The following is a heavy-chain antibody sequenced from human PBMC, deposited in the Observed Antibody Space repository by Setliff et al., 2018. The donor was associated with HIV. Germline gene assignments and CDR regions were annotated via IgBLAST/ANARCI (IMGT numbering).Heavy chain of an antibody. CDR2: ISTYNGNT. J-gene: IGHJ3*02. Sequence: PSVKVSCKASGYTFTTYGITWVRQAPGQGLEWMGWISTYNGNTNYAQKFQGRVTMTTVTSTSTAYMELRSLRSEDTAVYYCARARITMIGDAFDIWGQGTMVTVSS. CDR1: GYTFTTYG. CDR3: ARARITMIGDAFDI. D-gene: IGHD3-22*01. V-gene: IGHV1-18*01.